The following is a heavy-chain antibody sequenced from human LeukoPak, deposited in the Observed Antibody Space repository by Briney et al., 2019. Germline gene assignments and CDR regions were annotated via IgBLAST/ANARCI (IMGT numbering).Heavy chain of an antibody. CDR1: GYTFTGYY. J-gene: IGHJ4*02. V-gene: IGHV1-2*02. Sequence: ASVKVSCKASGYTFTGYYMHWVRQAPGQGLEWMGWINPNSGGTNYAQKFQGRVTMTRDTSISTAYMELSRLRSDGTAVYYCARVPAAILDNFDYWGQGTLVTVSS. CDR3: ARVPAAILDNFDY. CDR2: INPNSGGT. D-gene: IGHD2-2*01.